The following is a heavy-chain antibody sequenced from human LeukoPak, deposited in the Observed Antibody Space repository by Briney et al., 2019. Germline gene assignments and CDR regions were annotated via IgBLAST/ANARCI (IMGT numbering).Heavy chain of an antibody. Sequence: ASVKVSCKASGYTFTSYAITWVRQAPGQGLEWMGWINPNSGGTNYAQKFQGRVTMTRDTSISTAYMELSRLRSDDTAVYYCARDKGSLGFDPWGQGTLVTVSS. V-gene: IGHV1-2*02. J-gene: IGHJ5*02. CDR2: INPNSGGT. CDR3: ARDKGSLGFDP. CDR1: GYTFTSYA.